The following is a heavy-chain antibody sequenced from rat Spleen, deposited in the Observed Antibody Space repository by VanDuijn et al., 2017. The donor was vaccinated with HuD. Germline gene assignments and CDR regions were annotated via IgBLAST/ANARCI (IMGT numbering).Heavy chain of an antibody. J-gene: IGHJ2*01. V-gene: IGHV5-46*01. CDR1: GFTFSSFP. D-gene: IGHD1-1*01. Sequence: EVQLVESGGGLVQPGRSMKLSCAASGFTFSSFPMAWVRQAPTKGLEWVATISTSGGSTYYRDSVKGRFTIARDNAKSTLYLQMNSLRSEDTATYYCTREVPTVVPFDYWGQGVMVTVSS. CDR3: TREVPTVVPFDY. CDR2: ISTSGGST.